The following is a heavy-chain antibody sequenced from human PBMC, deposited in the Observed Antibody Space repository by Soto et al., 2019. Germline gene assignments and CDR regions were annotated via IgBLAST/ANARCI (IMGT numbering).Heavy chain of an antibody. V-gene: IGHV1-18*01. CDR1: GYSFATSG. J-gene: IGHJ4*02. CDR3: ARAGQYYDSSGYVN. CDR2: ISVYNGNT. Sequence: QVKLVQSGTEVKKPGASLKVSCKASGYSFATSGISWVRQAPGQGLEWMGWISVYNGNTNYDQKLHDRVTMTTYTSTTTAYLELRSLRSDDTAVYYCARAGQYYDSSGYVNWGQGTLVTVSS. D-gene: IGHD3-22*01.